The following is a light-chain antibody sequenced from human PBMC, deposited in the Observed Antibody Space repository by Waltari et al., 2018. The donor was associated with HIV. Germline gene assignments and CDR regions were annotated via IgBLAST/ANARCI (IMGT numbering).Light chain of an antibody. CDR2: WAS. CDR1: QSLLFGSNNKNR. CDR3: QQFSLSPPLT. Sequence: DIVMTQSPDSLSVSLGERATINCKSSQSLLFGSNNKNRLAWYQQRPGQPPKLLISWASTRESGVPDRFSGSGSGTDFTLTINSLQAEDVAVYSCQQFSLSPPLTFGGGTKVEIK. V-gene: IGKV4-1*01. J-gene: IGKJ4*01.